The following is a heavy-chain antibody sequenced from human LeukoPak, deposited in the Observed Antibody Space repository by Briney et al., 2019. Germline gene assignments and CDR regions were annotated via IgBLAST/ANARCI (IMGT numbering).Heavy chain of an antibody. CDR3: ARVSSFTALRDGSGSYYPDY. Sequence: PSVTLSLTCTVSGGSISSRSYYWGWIRQPPGKGLEWIGYIYYSGSTNYNPSLKSRVTISVDTSKNQFSLKLSSVTAADTAVYYCARVSSFTALRDGSGSYYPDYWGQGTLVTVSS. D-gene: IGHD3-10*01. J-gene: IGHJ4*02. V-gene: IGHV4-61*05. CDR2: IYYSGST. CDR1: GGSISSRSYY.